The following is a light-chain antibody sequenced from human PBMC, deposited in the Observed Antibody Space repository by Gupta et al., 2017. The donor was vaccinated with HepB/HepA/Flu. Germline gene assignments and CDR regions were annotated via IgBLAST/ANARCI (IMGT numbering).Light chain of an antibody. Sequence: QAGLTQPPSLSARLGQTAPLTCTGNSNNVGNQGAAWLQQHQGHPPKLLSYKNNNRPSGISERFSASRSGNTASLTITGLQPEDEAVYHCSAWDNSLTARVFGGGTKLTVL. CDR1: SNNVGNQG. CDR3: SAWDNSLTARV. V-gene: IGLV10-54*04. J-gene: IGLJ3*02. CDR2: KNN.